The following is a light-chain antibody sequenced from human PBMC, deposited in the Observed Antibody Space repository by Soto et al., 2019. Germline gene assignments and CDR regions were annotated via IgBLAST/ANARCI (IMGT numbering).Light chain of an antibody. CDR2: EVN. CDR3: CSYAGSDTWA. Sequence: QSALTQPASVSGSPGHSITISCAGTRSDVGNYNLVSWYQQHPGKAPKLIIYEVNKRPSGVSNRFSGSKSGNTASLTISGLQAEDEADYYCCSYAGSDTWASGGGTKLTVL. CDR1: RSDVGNYNL. V-gene: IGLV2-23*02. J-gene: IGLJ3*02.